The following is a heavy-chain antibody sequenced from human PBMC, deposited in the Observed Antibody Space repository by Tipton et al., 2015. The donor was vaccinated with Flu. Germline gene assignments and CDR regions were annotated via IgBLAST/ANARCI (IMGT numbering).Heavy chain of an antibody. CDR2: ISYSGST. J-gene: IGHJ4*02. CDR3: ARLPLPLSYFDY. V-gene: IGHV4-59*01. CDR1: GGSINSDY. Sequence: LRLSCTVSGGSINSDYWSWIRQPPGKGLEWIGYISYSGSTNYNPSLKSRATISADTSKYQFSLKLSSVTPADAAVYYCARLPLPLSYFDYWGQGALVTVSS.